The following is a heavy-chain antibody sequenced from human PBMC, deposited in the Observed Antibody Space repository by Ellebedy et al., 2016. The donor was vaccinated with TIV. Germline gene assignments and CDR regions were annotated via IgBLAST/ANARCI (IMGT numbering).Heavy chain of an antibody. D-gene: IGHD1-14*01. CDR3: ARAGTTGGYFDY. Sequence: ASVKVSCXASGYTFTSYGISWVRQAPGQGLEWMGWINPNSGGTNYAQKFQGWVTMTRDTSISTAYMELSRLRSDDTAVYYCARAGTTGGYFDYWGQGTLVTVSS. V-gene: IGHV1-2*04. CDR1: GYTFTSYG. CDR2: INPNSGGT. J-gene: IGHJ4*02.